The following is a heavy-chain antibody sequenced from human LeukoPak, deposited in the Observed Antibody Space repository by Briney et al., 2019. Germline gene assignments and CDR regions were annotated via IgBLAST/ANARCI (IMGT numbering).Heavy chain of an antibody. CDR1: GFTFSSYG. V-gene: IGHV3-33*06. Sequence: GGSLRLSCAASGFTFSSYGMHWVRQAPGKGLEWVAVIWYDGSNKYYADSAKGRFTISRDNSKNTLYLQMNSLRAEDTAVYYCAKDRTAALYYFDYWGQGTLVTVSS. CDR3: AKDRTAALYYFDY. D-gene: IGHD6-13*01. J-gene: IGHJ4*02. CDR2: IWYDGSNK.